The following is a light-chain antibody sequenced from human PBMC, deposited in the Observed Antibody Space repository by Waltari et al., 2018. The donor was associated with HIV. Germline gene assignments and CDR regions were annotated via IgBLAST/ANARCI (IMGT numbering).Light chain of an antibody. V-gene: IGLV1-40*01. CDR2: NTN. Sequence: QSVLTQPPSVSGAPGQRVTLSCTGSRSNIGTHEVHWYQQLPGTAPRLLIYNTNRRPSGVPYRFAGAKFGTSAALAINGLQAEDEADYYCQSSDSTLSGSVFGGGTKLTVL. J-gene: IGLJ2*01. CDR1: RSNIGTHE. CDR3: QSSDSTLSGSV.